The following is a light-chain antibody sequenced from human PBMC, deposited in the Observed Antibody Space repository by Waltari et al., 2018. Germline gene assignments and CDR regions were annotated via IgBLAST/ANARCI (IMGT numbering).Light chain of an antibody. CDR3: CSYAGSFTWV. V-gene: IGLV2-11*01. J-gene: IGLJ1*01. CDR2: DVY. CDR1: HSDVGGYKY. Sequence: QSALTQPRSVSGSPGQSVTISCTGTHSDVGGYKYVSWYQQHPDKAPRLIIYDVYTRPSGVPNRFSGSKSANTVSLTISGLQSEDEADYYCCSYAGSFTWVFGTGTKVTVL.